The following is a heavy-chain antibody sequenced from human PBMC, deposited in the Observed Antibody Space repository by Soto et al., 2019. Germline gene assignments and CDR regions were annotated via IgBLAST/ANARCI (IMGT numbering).Heavy chain of an antibody. D-gene: IGHD6-19*01. CDR1: GFSFGSYG. J-gene: IGHJ4*02. V-gene: IGHV3-30*18. Sequence: PGGSLRLSCAASGFSFGSYGMHWVRQAPGKGLEWVAIISYDGSNTYYADSVKGRFTISRDNSKNTLYLQMNSLRAEDTSVYYCAKGGRQWLVTSDFNYWGQGA. CDR3: AKGGRQWLVTSDFNY. CDR2: ISYDGSNT.